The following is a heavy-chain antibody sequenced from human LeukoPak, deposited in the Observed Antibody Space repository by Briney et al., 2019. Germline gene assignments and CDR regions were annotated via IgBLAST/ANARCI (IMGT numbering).Heavy chain of an antibody. CDR1: GGSISSYY. CDR3: ARGRWDYFDSSGFYYYFDS. Sequence: SETLSLTCTVSGGSISSYYWSWIRQPPGKGLEWIGYIYYSGSTKYNPSLKSRVTISIDTSENQFSLKLSPVTAADTAVYYCARGRWDYFDSSGFYYYFDSWGQGTLVTVSS. CDR2: IYYSGST. J-gene: IGHJ4*02. V-gene: IGHV4-59*13. D-gene: IGHD3-22*01.